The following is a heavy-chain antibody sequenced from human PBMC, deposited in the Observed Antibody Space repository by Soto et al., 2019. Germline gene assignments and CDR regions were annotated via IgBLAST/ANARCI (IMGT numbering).Heavy chain of an antibody. CDR1: GFTFSSYS. J-gene: IGHJ4*02. CDR2: ISSSSSYI. Sequence: EVQLVESGGGLVKPGGSLRLSCAASGFTFSSYSMNWVRQAPGKGLEWVSSISSSSSYIYYADSVKGRFTISRDNAKNSLYLQMNSLRAEDTAVYYCARLGREKWEPNTPRDYWGQVTLVTVSS. D-gene: IGHD1-26*01. V-gene: IGHV3-21*01. CDR3: ARLGREKWEPNTPRDY.